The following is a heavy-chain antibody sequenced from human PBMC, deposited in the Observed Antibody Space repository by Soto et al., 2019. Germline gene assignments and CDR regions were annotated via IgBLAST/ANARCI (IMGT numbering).Heavy chain of an antibody. D-gene: IGHD2-15*01. CDR1: GFTFSSYW. CDR2: INSDGSST. V-gene: IGHV3-74*01. J-gene: IGHJ6*02. CDR3: ARDGIVYCSGGSCYSVVSFYYYGMDV. Sequence: HPGGSLRLSCAASGFTFSSYWMHWVRQAPGKGLVWVSRINSDGSSTSYADSVKGRFTISRDNAKNTLYLQMNSLRAEDTAVYYCARDGIVYCSGGSCYSVVSFYYYGMDVWGQGTTVTVSS.